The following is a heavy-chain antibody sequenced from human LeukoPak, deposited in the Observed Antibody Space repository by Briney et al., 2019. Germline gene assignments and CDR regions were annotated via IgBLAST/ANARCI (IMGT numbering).Heavy chain of an antibody. CDR1: GYTFTSYY. D-gene: IGHD6-19*01. Sequence: AAVKVSFKASGYTFTSYYMHWVRQPPGQGLEWMGIINPSGGSTSYAQKFQGRVTMTRDMSTSTVYMELSSLRSEDTAVYYCARVGHGWYGHAFDIWGQGTMVTVSS. J-gene: IGHJ3*02. CDR3: ARVGHGWYGHAFDI. V-gene: IGHV1-46*01. CDR2: INPSGGST.